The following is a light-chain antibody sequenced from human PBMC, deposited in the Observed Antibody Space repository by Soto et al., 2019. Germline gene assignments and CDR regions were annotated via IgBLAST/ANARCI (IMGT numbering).Light chain of an antibody. CDR2: DAS. J-gene: IGKJ4*01. V-gene: IGKV1-6*01. CDR1: QGIRND. CDR3: LQDDSYPLT. Sequence: AIQMTQSPSSLSASVGDRVTITCRASQGIRNDLSWYQQKPGKAPELLIYDASSLQSGVPSRFSGSGSGTDFSLTISSLQPEDFGTYYCLQDDSYPLTFGGGTQVEIK.